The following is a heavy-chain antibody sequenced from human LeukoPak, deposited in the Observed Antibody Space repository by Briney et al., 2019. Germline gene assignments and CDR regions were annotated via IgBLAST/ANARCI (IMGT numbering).Heavy chain of an antibody. J-gene: IGHJ3*02. CDR1: GYTFTSYG. Sequence: ASVKVSCKASGYTFTSYGISWVRQAPGQGLEWMGWISAYNGNTNYAQKLQGRVTMTTDTSTSTAYMELRSLRSDDTAVYYCARDDGTVAAAGSGDAFDIWGQGTMVTVSS. CDR3: ARDDGTVAAAGSGDAFDI. CDR2: ISAYNGNT. V-gene: IGHV1-18*01. D-gene: IGHD6-13*01.